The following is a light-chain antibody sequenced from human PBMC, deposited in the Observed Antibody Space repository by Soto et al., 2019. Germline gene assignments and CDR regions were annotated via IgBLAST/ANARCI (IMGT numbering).Light chain of an antibody. J-gene: IGKJ2*01. CDR3: QEYNNWPPLYT. Sequence: EIVMTQSPATLSVSPGERATLSCRASQSVSSKLAWYQQKPGQAPRLLIHGASTRATGIPARFSGSGSGTEFTLTISGLQSEDFAVYYCQEYNNWPPLYTFGQGTKLEIK. CDR2: GAS. CDR1: QSVSSK. V-gene: IGKV3-15*01.